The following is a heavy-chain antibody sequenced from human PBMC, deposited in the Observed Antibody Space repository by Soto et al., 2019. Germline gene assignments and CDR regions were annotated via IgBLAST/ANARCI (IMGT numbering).Heavy chain of an antibody. D-gene: IGHD3-16*01. J-gene: IGHJ4*02. CDR3: AHTWGLPFDY. CDR2: IYWNDDK. V-gene: IGHV2-5*01. CDR1: GFSLRTTGVG. Sequence: QITLKESGPTLVEPTQTLTLTCTYSGFSLRTTGVGVGWIRQPPGKALEWLGIIYWNDDKRYSPSLKNRFTLTSDISKSQLVLTTTNMDPVDTATYYCAHTWGLPFDYWGQGTLVIVSS.